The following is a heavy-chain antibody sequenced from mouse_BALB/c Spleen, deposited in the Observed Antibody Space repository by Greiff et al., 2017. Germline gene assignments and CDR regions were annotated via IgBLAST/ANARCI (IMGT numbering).Heavy chain of an antibody. J-gene: IGHJ4*01. CDR3: TREGYYAMDY. V-gene: IGHV1-69*02. CDR1: GSPFTCYW. CDR2: IYPSDSYT. Sequence: VQLQQPGAELVRPGASVKLSCNASGSPFTCYWIYWVKQRPGQVLELIGNIYPSDSYTNYNPKFKDNATLTVDKSSSTAYMQLSSPTSEDSAVYYCTREGYYAMDYWGQGTSVTVSA.